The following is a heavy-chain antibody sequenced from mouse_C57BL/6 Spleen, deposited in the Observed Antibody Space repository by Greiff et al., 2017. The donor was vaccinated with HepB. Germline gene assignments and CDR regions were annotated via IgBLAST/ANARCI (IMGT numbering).Heavy chain of an antibody. D-gene: IGHD2-4*01. Sequence: QVRLQQPGAELVKPGASVKVSCKASGYTFTSYWMHWVKQRPGQGLEWIGRIHPSDSDTNYNQKFKGKATLTVDKSSSTAYMQLSSLTSEDSAVYYCAMSDDYDWFAYWGQGTLVTVSA. V-gene: IGHV1-74*01. J-gene: IGHJ3*01. CDR2: IHPSDSDT. CDR3: AMSDDYDWFAY. CDR1: GYTFTSYW.